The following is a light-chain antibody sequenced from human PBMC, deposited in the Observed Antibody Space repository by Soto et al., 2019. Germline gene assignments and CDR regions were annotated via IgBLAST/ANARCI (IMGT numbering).Light chain of an antibody. CDR2: DVS. V-gene: IGLV2-14*01. CDR3: SAYTSSSTLVV. CDR1: SSDVGGYNY. J-gene: IGLJ2*01. Sequence: QSALTQPASVSGSPGQSITISCTGTSSDVGGYNYVSWYQQHPGKAPKLMIYDVSNRTSGVYHRFSGSKSGNTASLTISGLQAEDEADYYCSAYTSSSTLVVFGGGSKLTV.